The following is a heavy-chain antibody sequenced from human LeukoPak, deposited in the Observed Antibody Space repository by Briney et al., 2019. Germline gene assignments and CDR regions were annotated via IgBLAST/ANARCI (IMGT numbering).Heavy chain of an antibody. D-gene: IGHD2-2*01. CDR3: ARRVVPAASRAFDI. CDR1: GGSISSGGYS. V-gene: IGHV4-30-2*01. Sequence: PSETLSLTCAVSGGSISSGGYSWSWLRQPPGKGLEWIVYIYHSGSTYYNPSLKSRITISVYRSKNQFSLKLSSVTAADTAVYYCARRVVPAASRAFDIWGQGTMVTVSS. CDR2: IYHSGST. J-gene: IGHJ3*02.